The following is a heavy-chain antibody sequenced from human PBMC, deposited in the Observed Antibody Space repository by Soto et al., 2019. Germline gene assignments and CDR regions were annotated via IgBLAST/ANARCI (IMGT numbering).Heavy chain of an antibody. V-gene: IGHV3-15*01. CDR1: GITFSNAW. Sequence: PGGSLRLSCAASGITFSNAWMNWVRQAPGKGLEYIGRIRSKTDGGTTEYAAPVEGRFTISRDDSKNTLYLQMGGLKTEDTAAYYCTTTRPGTNVFDNWGQGTLVTVSS. CDR2: IRSKTDGGTT. J-gene: IGHJ3*02. D-gene: IGHD6-13*01. CDR3: TTTRPGTNVFDN.